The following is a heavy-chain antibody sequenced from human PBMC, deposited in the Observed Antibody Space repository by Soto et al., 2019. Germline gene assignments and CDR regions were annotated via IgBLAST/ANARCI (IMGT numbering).Heavy chain of an antibody. V-gene: IGHV4-4*07. J-gene: IGHJ4*02. CDR2: IFSSGST. CDR3: ARDGSYSAHNFEHGIQLWSFDF. CDR1: GGSINTFY. D-gene: IGHD5-18*01. Sequence: SETLSLTCTVSGGSINTFYWSWVRQPAGKGLGWIGRIFSSGSTSFNPSLESRVAMSVDTSKNHFSLNLSSVTAADMAVYYCARDGSYSAHNFEHGIQLWSFDFWGQGDLVTVSS.